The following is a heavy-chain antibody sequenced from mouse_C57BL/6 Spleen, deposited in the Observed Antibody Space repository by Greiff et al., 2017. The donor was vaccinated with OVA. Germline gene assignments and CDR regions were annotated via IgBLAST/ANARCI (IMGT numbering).Heavy chain of an antibody. V-gene: IGHV5-6*01. D-gene: IGHD1-1*02. CDR3: ARHEGSYAYAMDY. CDR1: GFTFSSYG. Sequence: EVKVVESGGDLVKPGGSLKLSCAASGFTFSSYGMSWVRQTPDKRLEWVATISSGGSYTYYPDSVKGRFTISRDNAKNTLYLQMSSLKSEDTAMYYCARHEGSYAYAMDYWGQGTSVTVSS. CDR2: ISSGGSYT. J-gene: IGHJ4*01.